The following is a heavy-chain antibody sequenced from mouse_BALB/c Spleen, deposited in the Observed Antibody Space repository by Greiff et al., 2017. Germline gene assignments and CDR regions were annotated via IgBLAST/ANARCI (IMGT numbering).Heavy chain of an antibody. CDR3: ARNENYYGSSYYFDY. Sequence: VHLVESGPGLVAPSQSLSITCTVSGFSLTSYGVHWVRQPPGKGLEWLGVIWAGGSTNYNSALMSRLSISKDNSKSQVFLKMNSLQTDDTAMYYCARNENYYGSSYYFDYWGQGTTLTVSS. CDR2: IWAGGST. V-gene: IGHV2-9*02. CDR1: GFSLTSYG. J-gene: IGHJ2*01. D-gene: IGHD1-1*01.